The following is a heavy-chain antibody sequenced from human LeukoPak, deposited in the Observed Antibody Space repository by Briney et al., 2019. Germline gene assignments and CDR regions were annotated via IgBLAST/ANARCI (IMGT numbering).Heavy chain of an antibody. CDR2: IKSDGSRT. CDR3: AKDVLRYFDWSDAFDI. V-gene: IGHV3-74*01. CDR1: GWTFSSYW. J-gene: IGHJ3*02. Sequence: GGALRLSCAASGWTFSSYWMHWVGQVPGKGVVGISRIKSDGSRTNYADSVKGRFTISRDNAKKTLYLQMNSLRGEDTALYYCAKDVLRYFDWSDAFDIWGQGTMVTVSS. D-gene: IGHD3-9*01.